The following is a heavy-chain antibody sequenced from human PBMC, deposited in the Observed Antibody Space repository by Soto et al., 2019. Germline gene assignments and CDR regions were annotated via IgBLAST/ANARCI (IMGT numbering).Heavy chain of an antibody. CDR1: GVTFGRYA. D-gene: IGHD1-7*01. J-gene: IGHJ4*02. V-gene: IGHV3-30*18. Sequence: GGSLRLYSASSGVTFGRYAMHWFRQAPGKGLEWVAVISYDGSNKYYADSVKGRFTISRDNSKNTLYLQMNSLRADDTAVYYCANRPYDWNYHYWGQGTLVTVSS. CDR2: ISYDGSNK. CDR3: ANRPYDWNYHY.